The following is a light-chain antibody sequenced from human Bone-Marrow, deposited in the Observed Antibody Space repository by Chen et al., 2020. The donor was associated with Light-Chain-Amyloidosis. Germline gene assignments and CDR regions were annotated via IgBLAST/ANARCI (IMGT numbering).Light chain of an antibody. V-gene: IGLV3-21*02. J-gene: IGLJ3*02. CDR1: NIGSTS. Sequence: SYVLTQPSSVSVAPGQTVTIACGGNNIGSTSVHWYQQTPGQAPLLVVYDDSDRPSGIPERLSGSNSGNTATLTISRVEAGDEADYYYQVWDRSSDRPVFGGGTKLTVL. CDR2: DDS. CDR3: QVWDRSSDRPV.